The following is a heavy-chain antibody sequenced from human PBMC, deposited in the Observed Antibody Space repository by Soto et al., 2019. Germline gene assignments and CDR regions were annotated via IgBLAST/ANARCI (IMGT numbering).Heavy chain of an antibody. D-gene: IGHD5-12*01. Sequence: GGSLRLSCAASGFTFSSYGMHWVRQAPGKGLEWVAVISYDGSNKYYADSVKGRFTISRDNSKNTLYLQMNSLRAEDTAVYYCARDSGYSSVDSVNHYFDYWGQGALVTVSS. CDR1: GFTFSSYG. CDR3: ARDSGYSSVDSVNHYFDY. J-gene: IGHJ4*02. V-gene: IGHV3-30*03. CDR2: ISYDGSNK.